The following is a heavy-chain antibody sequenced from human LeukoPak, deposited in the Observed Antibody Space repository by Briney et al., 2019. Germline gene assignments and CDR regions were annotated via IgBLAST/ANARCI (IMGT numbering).Heavy chain of an antibody. D-gene: IGHD2-15*01. CDR2: IDWDDDK. CDR3: ARGGGSCDFGMNWFDP. Sequence: SGPTLVNPTQTLTLTCTFSGFSLSTSGMCVSWIRQPPGKALEWLARIDWDDDKYYSTSLKTRLTISKDTSKNQVVLTMTNMDPVDTATYYCARGGGSCDFGMNWFDPWGQGTLVTVSS. CDR1: GFSLSTSGMC. V-gene: IGHV2-70*11. J-gene: IGHJ5*02.